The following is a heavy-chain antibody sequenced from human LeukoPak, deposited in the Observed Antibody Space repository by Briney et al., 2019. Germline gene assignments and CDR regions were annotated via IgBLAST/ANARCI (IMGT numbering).Heavy chain of an antibody. D-gene: IGHD3-10*01. CDR3: ARDLSGFGDYYMDV. CDR1: GGSISSYY. J-gene: IGHJ6*03. Sequence: SETLSLTCTVSGGSISSYYWSWIRQPAGKGLEWIGRIYTSGSTNYNPSLKSRVTMSVDTSKNQFSLKLSSVTAADTAVYYCARDLSGFGDYYMDVWGKGTTVTISS. V-gene: IGHV4-4*07. CDR2: IYTSGST.